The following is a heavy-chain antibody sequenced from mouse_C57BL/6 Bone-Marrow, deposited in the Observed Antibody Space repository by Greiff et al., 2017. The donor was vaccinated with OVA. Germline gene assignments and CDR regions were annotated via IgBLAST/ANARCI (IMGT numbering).Heavy chain of an antibody. CDR1: GYTFTDYY. CDR3: ARRRGYDYDGEFYY. J-gene: IGHJ2*01. V-gene: IGHV1-26*01. D-gene: IGHD2-4*01. CDR2: INPNNGGT. Sequence: VQLQQSGPELVKPGASVKISCKASGYTFTDYYMNWVKQSHGKSLEWIGDINPNNGGTSYNQKFKGKATLTVDKSSSTAYMELRSLTSEDSAVYYCARRRGYDYDGEFYYWGQGTPLTVSS.